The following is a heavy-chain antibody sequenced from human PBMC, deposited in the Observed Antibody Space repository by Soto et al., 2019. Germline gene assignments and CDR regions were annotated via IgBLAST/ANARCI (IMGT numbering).Heavy chain of an antibody. D-gene: IGHD2-15*01. CDR2: IYYSGGT. CDR3: ARDGNGMDV. J-gene: IGHJ6*02. CDR1: GGSISSYY. V-gene: IGHV4-59*01. Sequence: SETLSLTCTVSGGSISSYYWSWIRQPPGKGLEWIGYIYYSGGTNYNPSLKSRVTISVDTSKNQFSLKLSSVTAADTAVYYCARDGNGMDVWGQGTTVTVSS.